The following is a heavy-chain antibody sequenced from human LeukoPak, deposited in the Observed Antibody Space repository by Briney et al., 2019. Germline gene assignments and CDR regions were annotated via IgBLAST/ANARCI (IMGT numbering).Heavy chain of an antibody. CDR1: GGSFSGYY. J-gene: IGHJ4*02. CDR2: INHSGST. D-gene: IGHD5-18*01. CDR3: ARAGSGYSYGYGGEFDY. Sequence: SETLSLTCAVYGGSFSGYYWSWIRQPPGKGLEWIGEINHSGSTNYNPSLKSRVIISVDTSKNQFSLKLSSVTAADTAVYYCARAGSGYSYGYGGEFDYWGQGTLVTVSS. V-gene: IGHV4-34*01.